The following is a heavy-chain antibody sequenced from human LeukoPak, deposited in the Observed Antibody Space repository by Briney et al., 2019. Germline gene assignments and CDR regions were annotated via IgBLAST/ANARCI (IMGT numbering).Heavy chain of an antibody. J-gene: IGHJ4*02. V-gene: IGHV1-2*02. CDR3: ARDYARYCSSGRCYFFDY. CDR1: GGTFSSYA. D-gene: IGHD2-15*01. CDR2: INLNSGDT. Sequence: ASVKVSCKASGGTFSSYAISWVRQAPGQGLEWMGWINLNSGDTNYAQKFEGRVTMTRDTSISTAYMELSRLRSDDTTVYYCARDYARYCSSGRCYFFDYWGQGTLVTVSS.